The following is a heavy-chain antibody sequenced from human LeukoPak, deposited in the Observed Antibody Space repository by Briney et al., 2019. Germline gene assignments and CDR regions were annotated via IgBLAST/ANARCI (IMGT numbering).Heavy chain of an antibody. CDR1: GGSITSYY. D-gene: IGHD4-23*01. V-gene: IGHV4-59*01. CDR3: ARLPMAVTPHVDH. J-gene: IGHJ4*02. CDR2: MYYSGST. Sequence: SETLSLTCTVSGGSITSYYRSWIRQSPGKRLEWIGYMYYSGSTKYNPSLKSRVTISVDTSKNQLSLKLSSVTAADTAVYYCARLPMAVTPHVDHWGQGTLVTVSS.